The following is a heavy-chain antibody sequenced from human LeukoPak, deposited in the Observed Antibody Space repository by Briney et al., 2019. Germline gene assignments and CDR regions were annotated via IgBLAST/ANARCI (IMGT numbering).Heavy chain of an antibody. CDR3: ARWYYYETSGLYYGSFDN. CDR2: ISGSGGST. V-gene: IGHV3-23*01. CDR1: GFTFSSYG. Sequence: GGSLRLSCAASGFTFSSYGMSWVRQAPGKGLEWVSAISGSGGSTYYADSVEGRFTISRDNSRNTLYLQMNSLRAEDTAVYYCARWYYYETSGLYYGSFDNWGQGTLVTVSS. J-gene: IGHJ5*02. D-gene: IGHD3-22*01.